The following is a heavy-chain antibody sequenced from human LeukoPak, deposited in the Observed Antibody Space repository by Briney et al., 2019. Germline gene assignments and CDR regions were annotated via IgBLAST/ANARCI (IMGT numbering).Heavy chain of an antibody. CDR2: IYYSGST. V-gene: IGHV4-39*07. J-gene: IGHJ4*02. D-gene: IGHD3-3*01. CDR3: ASRLRFLEYYFDY. Sequence: SGTLSLTCTVSGGSISSSSYYWGWIRQPPGKGLEWIGSIYYSGSTYYNPSLKSRVTISVDTSKNQFSLKLSSVTAADTAVYYCASRLRFLEYYFDYWGQGTLVTVSS. CDR1: GGSISSSSYY.